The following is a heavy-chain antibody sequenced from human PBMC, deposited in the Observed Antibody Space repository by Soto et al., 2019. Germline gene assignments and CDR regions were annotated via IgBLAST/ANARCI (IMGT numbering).Heavy chain of an antibody. V-gene: IGHV1-3*01. CDR2: INAGNGNT. Sequence: QVQVVQSGAEVKEPGTSVKVSCKASGYTFTNYAIHWVRQAPGQSLEWLGWINAGNGNTKYSQNFRDSVSITVDTSASTAYMELSGLRSEDTAVIYCVRDGHRGNSERYFHPWGQGTLVIVSS. D-gene: IGHD4-4*01. J-gene: IGHJ1*01. CDR1: GYTFTNYA. CDR3: VRDGHRGNSERYFHP.